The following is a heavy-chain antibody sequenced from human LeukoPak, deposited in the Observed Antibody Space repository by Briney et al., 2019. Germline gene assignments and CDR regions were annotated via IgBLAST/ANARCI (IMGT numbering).Heavy chain of an antibody. D-gene: IGHD4/OR15-4a*01. Sequence: GGSLRLSCAASGFTFSSYSMNWVRQAPGKGLEWVSSISSSSNYIYYADSVQGRFTISRDNAKNSLYLQMNSLRAEDTAVYYCVSIPNSANFPNWFDPWGQGTLVTVSS. J-gene: IGHJ5*02. CDR2: ISSSSNYI. V-gene: IGHV3-21*06. CDR3: VSIPNSANFPNWFDP. CDR1: GFTFSSYS.